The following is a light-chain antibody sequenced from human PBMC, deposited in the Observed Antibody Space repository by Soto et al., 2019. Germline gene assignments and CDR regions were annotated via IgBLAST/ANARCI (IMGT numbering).Light chain of an antibody. J-gene: IGKJ1*01. CDR3: QQYENSPWT. CDR1: QGIRND. CDR2: AAS. Sequence: AIQMTQSPSSLSASVGDRVTITCRASQGIRNDLGWYQQKPGKAPKLLIYAASSLQSGVPSRFSGSGSGTDFTLTISSLQPEDFAVYYCQQYENSPWTFGQGTKVDIK. V-gene: IGKV1-6*01.